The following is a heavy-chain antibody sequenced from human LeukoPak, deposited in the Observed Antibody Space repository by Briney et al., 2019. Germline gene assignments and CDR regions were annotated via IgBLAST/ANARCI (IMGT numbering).Heavy chain of an antibody. Sequence: GASVKVSCKASGGTFSSYAISWVRQAPGQGLEWMGWINPNSGGTNYAQKFQGRVTMTRDTSISTAYMELSRLRSDDTAVYYCAREGSSSSYDYWGQGTLVTVSS. D-gene: IGHD6-6*01. CDR3: AREGSSSSYDY. J-gene: IGHJ4*02. V-gene: IGHV1-2*02. CDR1: GGTFSSYA. CDR2: INPNSGGT.